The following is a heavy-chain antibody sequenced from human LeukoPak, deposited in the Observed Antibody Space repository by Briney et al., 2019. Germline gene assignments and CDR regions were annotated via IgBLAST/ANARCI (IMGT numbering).Heavy chain of an antibody. CDR3: ARDRYCSGGRCYSGRFDP. D-gene: IGHD2-15*01. V-gene: IGHV4-34*01. CDR1: GGSFSGYY. J-gene: IGHJ5*02. CDR2: INHSGST. Sequence: PSETLSLTCAVYGGSFSGYYWSWIRQPPGKGLEWIGEINHSGSTNYNPSLKSRVTISVDTSKNQFSLKLSSVTAADTAVYYCARDRYCSGGRCYSGRFDPWGQGTLVTVSS.